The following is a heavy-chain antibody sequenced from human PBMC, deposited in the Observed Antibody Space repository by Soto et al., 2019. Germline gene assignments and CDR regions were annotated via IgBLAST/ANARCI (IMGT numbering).Heavy chain of an antibody. V-gene: IGHV1-3*01. J-gene: IGHJ6*02. CDR3: ARDYGYCSGGSCYSRYYYGMDV. CDR1: GYTFTSYA. CDR2: INAGNGNT. Sequence: ASVKVSCKASGYTFTSYAMHWVRQAPGQRLEWMGWINAGNGNTKYAQKFQGRVTITTDTSASTAYMEPRSLRSDDTAVYYCARDYGYCSGGSCYSRYYYGMDVWGQGTTVTVSS. D-gene: IGHD2-15*01.